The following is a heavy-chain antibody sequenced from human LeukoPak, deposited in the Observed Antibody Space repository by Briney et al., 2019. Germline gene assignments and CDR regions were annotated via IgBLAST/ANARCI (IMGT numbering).Heavy chain of an antibody. V-gene: IGHV4-30-2*01. Sequence: PSETLSLTCAVSGGSISSGGYSWSWIRQPPGKGLEWIGYIYHSGSTYYNPSLKSRVTISVDRSKNQFSLKLSSVTAADTAVYYCARGSYIVVVTATPHAFDIWGQGTMVTVSS. CDR2: IYHSGST. CDR3: ARGSYIVVVTATPHAFDI. J-gene: IGHJ3*02. CDR1: GGSISSGGYS. D-gene: IGHD2-21*02.